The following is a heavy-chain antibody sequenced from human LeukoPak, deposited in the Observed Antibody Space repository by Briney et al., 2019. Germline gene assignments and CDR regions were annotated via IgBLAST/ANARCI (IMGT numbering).Heavy chain of an antibody. CDR3: ARRGIGYGMDV. Sequence: GGTLRLACAASGFTVSSDCMSWVRQAPGKGLVWVSRINGDGTTTNYADPVKGRFTISRDNAKNTVHLQMNRLRAEDTAVYYCARRGIGYGMDVWGQGTTVTVSS. CDR1: GFTVSSDC. J-gene: IGHJ6*02. V-gene: IGHV3-74*01. D-gene: IGHD6-13*01. CDR2: INGDGTTT.